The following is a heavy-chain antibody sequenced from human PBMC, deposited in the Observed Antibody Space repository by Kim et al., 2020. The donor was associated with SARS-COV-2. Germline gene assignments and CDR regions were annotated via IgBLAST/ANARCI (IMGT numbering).Heavy chain of an antibody. Sequence: GGSLRLSCAASGFTFNKSPMPWVRQAPGKGLEYVSAINSNGDSTYYAGSVRGRFIISRDNSKNTLYLQMGSLRPDDMALYYCARRSGGGAYYYFDLWGRGTLVNVSS. J-gene: IGHJ2*01. D-gene: IGHD3-10*01. CDR2: INSNGDST. CDR1: GFTFNKSP. CDR3: ARRSGGGAYYYFDL. V-gene: IGHV3-64*02.